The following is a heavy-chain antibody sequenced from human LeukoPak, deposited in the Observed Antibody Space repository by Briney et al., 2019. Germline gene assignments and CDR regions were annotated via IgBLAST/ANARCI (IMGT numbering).Heavy chain of an antibody. CDR1: GFTFSSYG. CDR2: MWYDGSNK. D-gene: IGHD4-17*01. J-gene: IGHJ6*02. V-gene: IGHV3-33*01. Sequence: GGSLRLSCAASGFTFSSYGMHWVRQAPGKGLEWVAVMWYDGSNKYYADSVKGRFTISRDNSKNTLYLQMNSLRAEDTAVYYCAREVLDYGDGSYYYYGMDVWGQGTTVTVSS. CDR3: AREVLDYGDGSYYYYGMDV.